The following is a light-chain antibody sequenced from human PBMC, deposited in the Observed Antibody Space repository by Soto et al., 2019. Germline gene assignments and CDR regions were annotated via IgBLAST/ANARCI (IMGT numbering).Light chain of an antibody. CDR3: QQYNSDSRT. V-gene: IGKV1-5*01. CDR2: DAS. CDR1: QSISTW. Sequence: DIQMTQSPSTLSASVGDRVTITCRASQSISTWLAWYQQKPGNAPKLLIFDASNLESGVPSRFSGSGSGTESTLTIDSLQPDDFATYYCQQYNSDSRTFGQGTELDIK. J-gene: IGKJ1*01.